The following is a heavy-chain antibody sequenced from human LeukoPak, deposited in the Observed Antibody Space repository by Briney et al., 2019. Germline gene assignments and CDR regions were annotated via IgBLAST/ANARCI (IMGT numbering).Heavy chain of an antibody. CDR3: ARDLFSGAEMATFDY. V-gene: IGHV3-64*01. CDR2: ISGNGGYT. CDR1: GFVFSTYA. J-gene: IGHJ4*02. Sequence: GGSLRLSCAASGFVFSTYAMHWFRQAPGKGLEYVSGISGNGGYTDYANSVKGRYTISRDNFKNTLYLQMGSLRAEDMAVYYCARDLFSGAEMATFDYWGQGTLVTVSS. D-gene: IGHD5-24*01.